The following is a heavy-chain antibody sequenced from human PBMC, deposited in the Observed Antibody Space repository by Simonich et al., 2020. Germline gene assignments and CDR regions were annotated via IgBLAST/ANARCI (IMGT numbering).Heavy chain of an antibody. CDR1: GYTFTGYY. D-gene: IGHD6-13*01. V-gene: IGHV1-2*02. CDR3: ARDSYSSWYFDL. J-gene: IGHJ2*01. CDR2: INPNSGGT. Sequence: QVQLVQSGAEVKKPGASVKVSCKASGYTFTGYYMPWVRQAPGQGLERMGWINPNSGGTNDAQKFQGRVTITRDTSISTAYMELSRLRSDDTAVYYCARDSYSSWYFDLWGRGTLVTVSS.